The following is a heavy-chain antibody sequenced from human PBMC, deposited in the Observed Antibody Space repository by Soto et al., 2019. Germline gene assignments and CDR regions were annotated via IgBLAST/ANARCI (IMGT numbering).Heavy chain of an antibody. V-gene: IGHV3-74*01. CDR1: GFTLRSHR. CDR2: IDTDGGGT. Sequence: EVQLVESGGGLVQPGGSLRVSCAASGFTLRSHRIHWVRQAPGKGLEWVSRIDTDGGGTSYADSVKGRFTISTDNAKNTVYLQMNGLRAEDTDVYYWETVFDLWGQGTVVTVSS. J-gene: IGHJ5*02. CDR3: ETVFDL.